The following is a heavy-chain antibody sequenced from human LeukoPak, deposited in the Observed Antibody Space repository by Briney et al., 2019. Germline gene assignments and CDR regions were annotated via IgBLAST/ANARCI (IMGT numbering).Heavy chain of an antibody. CDR1: GFSFSSYS. CDR3: ARGVGETITLFGVVLKYGMDV. J-gene: IGHJ6*02. V-gene: IGHV3-30-3*01. CDR2: MSVNGVNK. D-gene: IGHD3-3*01. Sequence: HAGGSLRLSCVASGFSFSSYSIHWVRRVPGKGLEWVAVMSVNGVNKYYADSVRGRFTISRDNAKNSLYLQMNSLRAEDTAVYYCARGVGETITLFGVVLKYGMDVWGQGTTVTVSS.